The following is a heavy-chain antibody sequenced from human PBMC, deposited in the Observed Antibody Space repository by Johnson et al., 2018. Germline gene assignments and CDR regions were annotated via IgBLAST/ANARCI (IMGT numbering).Heavy chain of an antibody. CDR1: GFIFSNYG. CDR2: VAYGGNNK. CDR3: EGDDYPSGSFDPPDAFDV. J-gene: IGHJ3*01. D-gene: IGHD3-10*01. V-gene: IGHV3-30*03. Sequence: QVQLVESGGGVVQXGKSLRLXCTASGFIFSNYGMHWVRQAPGKGLEWLAVVAYGGNNKYYADSVKGRFTISRDNSKNTFYLQMNSLTTDDTAVNSLEGDDYPSGSFDPPDAFDVWGQGTVVTVSS.